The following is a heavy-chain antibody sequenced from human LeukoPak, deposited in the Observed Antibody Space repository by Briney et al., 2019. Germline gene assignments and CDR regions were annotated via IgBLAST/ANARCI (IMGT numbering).Heavy chain of an antibody. J-gene: IGHJ6*03. D-gene: IGHD3-10*01. V-gene: IGHV3-7*01. CDR2: IKLDGSEQ. CDR3: ARDSPRGWSMDV. CDR1: GFTFSYYW. Sequence: GGSLRLSCAASGFTFSYYWMYWVRQATGKGLEWVASIKLDGSEQYYLGSVKGRFTISRDNARNSLYLQMNSLRAEDTAMYYCARDSPRGWSMDVWGKGATVTVSS.